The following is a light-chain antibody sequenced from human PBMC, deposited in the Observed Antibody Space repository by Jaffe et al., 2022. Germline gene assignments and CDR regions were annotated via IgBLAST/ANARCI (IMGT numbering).Light chain of an antibody. V-gene: IGKV3-20*01. CDR1: QSISNSY. CDR2: GAS. CDR3: HQYGISRA. J-gene: IGKJ1*01. Sequence: DIVLTQSPGTLSLSPGERATLSCRASQSISNSYLSWYQQKVGQAPRLLIYGASSRATGIPDRFSGSGSGTDFTLTISRLEPEDFAVYYCHQYGISRAFGQGTKVEIK.